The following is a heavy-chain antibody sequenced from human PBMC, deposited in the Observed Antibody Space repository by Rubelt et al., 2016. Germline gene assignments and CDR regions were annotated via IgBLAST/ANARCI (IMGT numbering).Heavy chain of an antibody. CDR3: ARFGEKAYRGGDCPG. V-gene: IGHV4-34*01. D-gene: IGHD2-21*02. CDR1: GGSFSGYY. CDR2: INHSGST. J-gene: IGHJ4*02. Sequence: QVQLQQWGAGLLKPSETLSLTCAVYGGSFSGYYWSWIRQPPGKGLEWIGEINHSGSTNYNPTPKSRGTISVDTSKNQVSLKLSLVTAADTALYYCARFGEKAYRGGDCPGWGQGTLVTVSS.